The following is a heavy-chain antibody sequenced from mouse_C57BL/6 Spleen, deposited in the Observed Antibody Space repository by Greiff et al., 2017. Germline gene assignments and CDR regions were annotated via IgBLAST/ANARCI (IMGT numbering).Heavy chain of an antibody. CDR1: GYTFTGYW. Sequence: VKVVESGAELMKPGASVKLSCKATGYTFTGYWIEWVKQRPGHGLEWIGEILPGSGRTNYNEKFKGKATFTADTSSNTAYMQLSSLTTEDSAIYYCARPTGKAYWYFDVWGTGTTVTVSS. CDR3: ARPTGKAYWYFDV. V-gene: IGHV1-9*01. D-gene: IGHD4-1*01. J-gene: IGHJ1*03. CDR2: ILPGSGRT.